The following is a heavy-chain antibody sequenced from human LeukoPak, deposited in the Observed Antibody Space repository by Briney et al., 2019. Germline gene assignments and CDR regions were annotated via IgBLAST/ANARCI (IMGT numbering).Heavy chain of an antibody. CDR1: GFTFSRYG. V-gene: IGHV3-30*03. Sequence: PGRSLRLSCAASGFTFSRYGMHWVRQAPGKGLEWVAVISYDGNNKYYADSVKGRFTISRDNSKNTLYLQMNSLRAEDTAVYYCARPRWLQSPGDAFDIWGQGTMVTVSS. J-gene: IGHJ3*02. CDR2: ISYDGNNK. CDR3: ARPRWLQSPGDAFDI. D-gene: IGHD5-24*01.